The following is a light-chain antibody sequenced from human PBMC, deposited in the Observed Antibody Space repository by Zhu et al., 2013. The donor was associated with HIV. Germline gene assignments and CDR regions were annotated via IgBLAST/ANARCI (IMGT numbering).Light chain of an antibody. Sequence: QSVLTQPPSVSGAPGQRVTISCTGSSSNIGAGYDVHWYQQLPGTAPKLLIHRNNQRPSGVPDRFSGSKSGTSASLAISGLRSEDEADYYCAAWDDSLNGLVFGGGTKLTVL. CDR1: SSNIGAGYD. CDR2: RNN. CDR3: AAWDDSLNGLV. V-gene: IGLV1-47*01. J-gene: IGLJ2*01.